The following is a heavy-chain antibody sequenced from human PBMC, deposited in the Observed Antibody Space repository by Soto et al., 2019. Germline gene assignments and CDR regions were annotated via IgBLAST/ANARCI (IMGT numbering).Heavy chain of an antibody. V-gene: IGHV3-30*18. CDR3: AKDRPPLGATRVAYFDY. CDR2: ISYDGSNK. CDR1: GFTFISYG. Sequence: WGSLRLSCAASGFTFISYGMRFFRHAPLKWLEWVAVISYDGSNKYYADSVKGRFTISRDNSKNTLYLQMNSLRAEDTAVYYCAKDRPPLGATRVAYFDYWGQGTLVTVSS. J-gene: IGHJ4*02. D-gene: IGHD1-26*01.